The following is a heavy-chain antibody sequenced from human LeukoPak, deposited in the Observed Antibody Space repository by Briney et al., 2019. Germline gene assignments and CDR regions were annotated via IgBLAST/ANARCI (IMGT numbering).Heavy chain of an antibody. CDR2: INPNSGGT. V-gene: IGHV1-2*02. J-gene: IGHJ4*02. D-gene: IGHD3-22*01. CDR1: GYTFTGYY. CDR3: AVAPLYYYDSSGYYLH. Sequence: GSSVKVSCKASGYTFTGYYMHWVRQAPGQGLEWMGWINPNSGGTNYAQKFQGRVTMTRDTSISTAYMELSRLRSDDTAVYYCAVAPLYYYDSSGYYLHWGQGTLVTVSS.